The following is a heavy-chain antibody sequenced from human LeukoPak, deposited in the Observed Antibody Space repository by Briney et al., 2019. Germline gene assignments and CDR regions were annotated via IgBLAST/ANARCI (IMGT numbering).Heavy chain of an antibody. J-gene: IGHJ4*02. D-gene: IGHD2-8*01. V-gene: IGHV4-59*01. CDR1: GGSISSYY. CDR3: ASTPIAYYRFDY. CDR2: IYYSGST. Sequence: PSETLSLTCTVSGGSISSYYWSWIRQPPGKGLEWIGYIYYSGSTNYNPSLKSRVTISVDTSKNQFSLKLSSVTAADTAVYHCASTPIAYYRFDYWGQGTLVTVSS.